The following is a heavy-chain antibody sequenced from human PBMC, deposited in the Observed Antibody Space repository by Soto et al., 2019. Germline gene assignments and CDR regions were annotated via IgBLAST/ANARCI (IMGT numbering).Heavy chain of an antibody. J-gene: IGHJ5*02. CDR2: ISGSGGST. V-gene: IGHV3-23*01. Sequence: PVGSLRLSCAASGFTFSSYAMSWVRQAPGKGLEWVSAISGSGGSTYYADSVKGRFTISRDNNRDTIFLQMNSLRAEDTAVYYCAGGIMYGGSFEHWGQGTVVTVSS. D-gene: IGHD1-26*01. CDR3: AGGIMYGGSFEH. CDR1: GFTFSSYA.